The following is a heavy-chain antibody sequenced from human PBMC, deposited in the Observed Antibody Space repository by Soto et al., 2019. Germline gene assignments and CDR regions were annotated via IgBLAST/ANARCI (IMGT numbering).Heavy chain of an antibody. CDR2: IIPIFGTA. CDR3: ARRGAAAPKKGWKREFYYGMDV. Sequence: QVQLVQSGAEVKKPGSSVKVSCKASGGTFSSYAISWVRQAPGQGLEWMGGIIPIFGTANYAQKFQGRVTITADESTSTAYMELSSLRSEDTAVYYCARRGAAAPKKGWKREFYYGMDVWGQGTTVTVSS. J-gene: IGHJ6*02. D-gene: IGHD6-13*01. CDR1: GGTFSSYA. V-gene: IGHV1-69*01.